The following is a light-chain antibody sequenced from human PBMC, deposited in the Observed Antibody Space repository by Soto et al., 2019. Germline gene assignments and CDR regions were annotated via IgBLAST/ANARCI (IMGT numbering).Light chain of an antibody. J-gene: IGLJ2*01. Sequence: QSALTQPASVSGSPGQSITISCTGTSSDVGGYNYVSWYQHHPGKAPKLMIYEVSNRPSGVPERFSGSKSGNTASLTLSGLQAEDEADYYCSSYTSSSTLVFGGGAKLTVL. CDR2: EVS. V-gene: IGLV2-14*01. CDR1: SSDVGGYNY. CDR3: SSYTSSSTLV.